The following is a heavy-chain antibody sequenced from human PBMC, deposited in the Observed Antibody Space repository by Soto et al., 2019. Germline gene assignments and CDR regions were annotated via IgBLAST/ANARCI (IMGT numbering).Heavy chain of an antibody. V-gene: IGHV1-69*15. CDR2: IIPIFGSA. CDR1: GGTFSNYA. J-gene: IGHJ5*02. Sequence: QVQLVQSGAEVKKPGSSVKVSCKASGGTFSNYAITWVRQAPGQGLEWLGRIIPIFGSANYAQKFQGRVTITAAESTTTAYMELRTLRSDDTAVYYCAKEGGRDGYIGTWFDPWGEGTLVTFSS. D-gene: IGHD5-12*01. CDR3: AKEGGRDGYIGTWFDP.